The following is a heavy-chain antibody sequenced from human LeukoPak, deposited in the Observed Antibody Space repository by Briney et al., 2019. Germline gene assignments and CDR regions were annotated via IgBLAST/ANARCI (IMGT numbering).Heavy chain of an antibody. V-gene: IGHV3-48*04. J-gene: IGHJ4*02. Sequence: PGGSLRLSCAASGFTFSSYSMNWVRQAPGKGLEWVSYISSSSSTIYYADSVKGRFTISRDNAKNSLYLQINSLRAEDTAVYYCARDWYYYDSSGYPYYFDYWGQGTLVTVSS. D-gene: IGHD3-22*01. CDR2: ISSSSSTI. CDR3: ARDWYYYDSSGYPYYFDY. CDR1: GFTFSSYS.